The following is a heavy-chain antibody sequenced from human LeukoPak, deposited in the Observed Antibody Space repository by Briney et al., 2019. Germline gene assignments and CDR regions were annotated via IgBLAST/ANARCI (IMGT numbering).Heavy chain of an antibody. J-gene: IGHJ3*02. CDR3: ARVNTAMVTRAAFDI. CDR1: GFTFSDYY. D-gene: IGHD5-18*01. Sequence: GGSLRLSSAASGFTFSDYYMSWIRQAPGKGLEWVSYISSSSSYTNYADSVKGRLTISRDNAKNSLYLQMNSLRAEDTAVYYCARVNTAMVTRAAFDIWGQGTMVTVSS. V-gene: IGHV3-11*06. CDR2: ISSSSSYT.